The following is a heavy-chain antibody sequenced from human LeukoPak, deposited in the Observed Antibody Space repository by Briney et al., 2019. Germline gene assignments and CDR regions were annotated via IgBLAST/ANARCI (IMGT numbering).Heavy chain of an antibody. CDR3: ARDCFGPLLGNNRFDP. CDR2: IIPIFGTA. Sequence: ASVKVSCKASGGTFSSYAISWLRQAPGRGLEWMGGIIPIFGTANYAQKFQGRVTITTDESTSTAYMELSSLRSEDTAVYYCARDCFGPLLGNNRFDPWGQGTLVTVSS. V-gene: IGHV1-69*05. D-gene: IGHD3-16*01. J-gene: IGHJ5*02. CDR1: GGTFSSYA.